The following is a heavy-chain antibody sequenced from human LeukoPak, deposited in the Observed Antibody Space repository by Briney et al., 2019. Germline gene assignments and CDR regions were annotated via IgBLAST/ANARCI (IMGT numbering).Heavy chain of an antibody. J-gene: IGHJ4*02. D-gene: IGHD3-22*01. CDR2: IYYSGST. CDR1: GDSISTSSYY. CDR3: ARSYYYDYRQIDY. Sequence: PSETLSLTCTVSGDSISTSSYYWGWIRQPPGKGLEWLGSIYYSGSTYYNPSLKGRVTISVGTSKNQFSLNLYSVTAADTAVFYCARSYYYDYRQIDYWGQGTLVTVSS. V-gene: IGHV4-39*01.